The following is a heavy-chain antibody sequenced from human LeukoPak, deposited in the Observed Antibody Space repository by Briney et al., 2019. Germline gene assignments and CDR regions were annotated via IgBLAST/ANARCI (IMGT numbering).Heavy chain of an antibody. J-gene: IGHJ4*02. CDR1: GFSLSEYG. CDR2: ISYDGNYL. V-gene: IGHV3-30*03. Sequence: PGGSLRLSCEVSGFSLSEYGIHWVRQAPGKGLEWGAMISYDGNYLLYADSVKGRFTISRDNSKNTVYLQMNSLRPEDTAVYYCVRGDGLDKALDYWGQGALVTVSS. D-gene: IGHD5-24*01. CDR3: VRGDGLDKALDY.